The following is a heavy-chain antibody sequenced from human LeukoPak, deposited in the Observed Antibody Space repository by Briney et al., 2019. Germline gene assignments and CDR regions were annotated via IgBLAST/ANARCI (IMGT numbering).Heavy chain of an antibody. Sequence: PSETLSLTCTVSGGSISSGGYYWSWIRQPPGKGLEWIGEINHSGSTNYNPSLKSRVTISVDTSKNQFSLKLSSVAAADTAVYYCARGGGSSWYEEAFDIWGQGTMVTVSS. CDR2: INHSGST. V-gene: IGHV4-39*07. CDR3: ARGGGSSWYEEAFDI. CDR1: GGSISSGGYY. D-gene: IGHD6-13*01. J-gene: IGHJ3*02.